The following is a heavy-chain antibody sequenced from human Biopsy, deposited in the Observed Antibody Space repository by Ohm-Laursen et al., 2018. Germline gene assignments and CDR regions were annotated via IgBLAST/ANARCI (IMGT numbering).Heavy chain of an antibody. CDR2: INPKSGDT. Sequence: ASVKVSCKPSGYTFTAFSVHWLRQAPGQGLEWMGWINPKSGDTGYPQNFQGRVSMTRDTSISTAHMDLSRLRSDDTAVYYCARGRRHCSGTCSRWYFDLWGRGTLVTVSS. V-gene: IGHV1-2*02. J-gene: IGHJ2*01. CDR1: GYTFTAFS. CDR3: ARGRRHCSGTCSRWYFDL. D-gene: IGHD2-15*01.